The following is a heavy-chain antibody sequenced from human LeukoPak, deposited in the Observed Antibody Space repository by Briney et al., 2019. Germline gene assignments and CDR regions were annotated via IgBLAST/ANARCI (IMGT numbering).Heavy chain of an antibody. CDR3: ARVRKVTAIPAFGTFDY. CDR1: GGSISSSSYY. D-gene: IGHD2-21*02. J-gene: IGHJ4*02. Sequence: PSETLSLTCTVSGGSISSSSYYWGWIRQPPGKGLEWIGSIYYSGSTYHNPSLKSRVTISVDTSKNQFSLKLSSVTAADTAVYYCARVRKVTAIPAFGTFDYWGQGTLVTVSS. CDR2: IYYSGST. V-gene: IGHV4-39*01.